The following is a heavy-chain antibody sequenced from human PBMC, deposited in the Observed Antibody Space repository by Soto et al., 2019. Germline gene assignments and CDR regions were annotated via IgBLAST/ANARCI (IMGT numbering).Heavy chain of an antibody. J-gene: IGHJ6*02. Sequence: PGGSLRLSCAASGFTFSDYYMSWIRQAPGKGLEWVSYISSSGSTIYYADSVKGRFTISRDNAKNSLYLQMNSLRAEDTAVYYCARDIVVVVAATQDYYGMDVWGQGTTVTVSS. V-gene: IGHV3-11*01. D-gene: IGHD2-15*01. CDR3: ARDIVVVVAATQDYYGMDV. CDR2: ISSSGSTI. CDR1: GFTFSDYY.